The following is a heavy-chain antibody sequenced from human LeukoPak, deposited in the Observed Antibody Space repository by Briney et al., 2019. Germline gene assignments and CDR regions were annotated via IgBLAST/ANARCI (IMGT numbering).Heavy chain of an antibody. CDR1: GGSVSSGSYY. CDR2: IYYGGST. D-gene: IGHD2/OR15-2a*01. J-gene: IGHJ4*02. V-gene: IGHV4-61*01. CDR3: ARDLWGDLFFDY. Sequence: PSETLSLTCTVSGGSVSSGSYYWSWIRQPPGKGLEWIGYIYYGGSTNYNPSLKSRVTISVDTSKNQFSLKLSSVTAADTAVYYCARDLWGDLFFDYWGQGTLVTVSS.